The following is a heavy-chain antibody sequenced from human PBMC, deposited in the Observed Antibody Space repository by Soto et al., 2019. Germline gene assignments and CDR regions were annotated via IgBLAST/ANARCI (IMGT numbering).Heavy chain of an antibody. D-gene: IGHD3-10*01. V-gene: IGHV3-23*01. Sequence: EVQLLESGGGLVQPGGSLRLSCAASGFTFSTYAMSWVRQAPGKGLEWVSGINYSGEGTYFADSVKGRFTISRDNTKNTLYLQMNSLRAEDTAVYYCARTYYYGSGSYPRFDAWSQETLVNVSS. CDR1: GFTFSTYA. CDR3: ARTYYYGSGSYPRFDA. CDR2: INYSGEGT. J-gene: IGHJ5*02.